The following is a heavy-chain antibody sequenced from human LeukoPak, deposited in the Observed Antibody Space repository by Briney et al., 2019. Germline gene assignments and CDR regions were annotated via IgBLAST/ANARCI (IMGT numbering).Heavy chain of an antibody. CDR1: GFPFSAYA. Sequence: GGSLRLSCAASGFPFSAYAMSWVRQAPGKGLEWVSAISASGDTTYYADSVKGRFTISRDNAKNSLYLQMNSLRAEDTAVYYCARAPLYGDYIDYWGQGTLVTVSS. V-gene: IGHV3-23*01. CDR2: ISASGDTT. CDR3: ARAPLYGDYIDY. D-gene: IGHD4-17*01. J-gene: IGHJ4*02.